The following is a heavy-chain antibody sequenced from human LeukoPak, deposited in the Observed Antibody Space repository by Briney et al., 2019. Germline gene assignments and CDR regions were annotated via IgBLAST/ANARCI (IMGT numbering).Heavy chain of an antibody. CDR1: GFTFSSYA. CDR3: AKAKKYCSGGSCYYFDY. CDR2: ISGSGGST. D-gene: IGHD2-15*01. Sequence: GGSLRLSCAASGFTFSSYAMSWVRQAPGKGLEWVSAISGSGGSTYYADSVKGRFTISRDSSKNTLYLQMNSLRAEDTAVYYCAKAKKYCSGGSCYYFDYWGRGTLVTVSS. V-gene: IGHV3-23*01. J-gene: IGHJ4*02.